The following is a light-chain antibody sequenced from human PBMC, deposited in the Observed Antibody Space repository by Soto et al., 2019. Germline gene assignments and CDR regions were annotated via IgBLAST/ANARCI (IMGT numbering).Light chain of an antibody. V-gene: IGLV2-14*01. CDR3: SSYTSSTTRV. J-gene: IGLJ2*01. Sequence: QSVLPQPASVSGSPGQSITISCTGTSSDVGGYNYVSWYQQHPGKAPKLMIYEVSNRPSGVSNRFSGSKSGNTASLTISGLQAEDEADYYCSSYTSSTTRVFGGGTKATVL. CDR1: SSDVGGYNY. CDR2: EVS.